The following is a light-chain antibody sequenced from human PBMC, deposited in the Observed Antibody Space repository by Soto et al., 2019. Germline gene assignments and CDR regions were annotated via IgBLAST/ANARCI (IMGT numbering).Light chain of an antibody. J-gene: IGKJ1*01. CDR3: QQSYNTPQI. V-gene: IGKV1-39*01. CDR2: GAS. Sequence: DIQMTQSPSSLSASVGDRVTITCRASQNINNNLNWYQQKPAEAPKLLIYGASSLQSGVPSRFSGSGSGTDFTLTISSLQPEDFATYYCQQSYNTPQIFGQGTKVEIK. CDR1: QNINNN.